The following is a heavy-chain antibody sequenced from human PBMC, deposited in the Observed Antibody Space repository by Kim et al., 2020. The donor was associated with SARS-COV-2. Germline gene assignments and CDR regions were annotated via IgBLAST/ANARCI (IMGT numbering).Heavy chain of an antibody. CDR2: IYYSGST. D-gene: IGHD1-1*01. J-gene: IGHJ6*02. CDR3: TRYVRDSFDYYYYGMDV. Sequence: SETLSLTCTVSGGSISSSSYYWGWIRQPPGKGLEWIGSIYYSGSTYYNPSLKSRVTISVDTSKNQFSLKLSSVTAADTAVYYCTRYVRDSFDYYYYGMDVWGQGTTVTVSS. CDR1: GGSISSSSYY. V-gene: IGHV4-39*01.